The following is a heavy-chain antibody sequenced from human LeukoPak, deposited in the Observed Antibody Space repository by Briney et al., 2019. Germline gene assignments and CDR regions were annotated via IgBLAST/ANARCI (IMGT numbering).Heavy chain of an antibody. CDR1: GFTFSSYW. D-gene: IGHD3-10*01. Sequence: GSLRLSCAASGFTFSSYWMSWVRQAPGKGLEWVANIKQDGSEKYYVDSVKGRFTISRDNAKNSLYLQMNSLRAEDTAVYYCAREGADYYGSGSYYNPLWGQGTLVTVSS. CDR3: AREGADYYGSGSYYNPL. CDR2: IKQDGSEK. J-gene: IGHJ4*02. V-gene: IGHV3-7*01.